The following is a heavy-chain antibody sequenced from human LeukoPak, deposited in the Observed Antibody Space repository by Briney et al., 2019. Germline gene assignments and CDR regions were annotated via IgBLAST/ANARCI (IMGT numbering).Heavy chain of an antibody. CDR2: MYYNKNN. J-gene: IGHJ4*02. CDR1: GFSISTSSYL. D-gene: IGHD2-21*02. Sequence: SETLSLTCTVSGFSISTSSYLWVRHPHPPGQGLEWIVTMYYNKNNFYNPSLKSRVTISMDTSKNQFTLRLTAVTAADWSVYYCALINSDYYLAFECWGRRIMVTVS. CDR3: ALINSDYYLAFEC. V-gene: IGHV4-39*01.